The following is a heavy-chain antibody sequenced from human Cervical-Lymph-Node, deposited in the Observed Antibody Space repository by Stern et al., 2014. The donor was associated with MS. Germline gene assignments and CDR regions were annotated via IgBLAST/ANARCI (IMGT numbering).Heavy chain of an antibody. CDR2: ISNNSTHT. J-gene: IGHJ4*02. V-gene: IGHV3-21*01. CDR1: GFTFSHYS. Sequence: EVQLVESGGGLVKPGESLRLSCDASGFTFSHYSITWVRQAPGKGLEWIHSISNNSTHTYYADSVEGRFTISRDSAKDSVSLHMVSLRAEDTAVYYCARARVGDYARSPHLDSWGQGTLVTVSS. CDR3: ARARVGDYARSPHLDS. D-gene: IGHD4-17*01.